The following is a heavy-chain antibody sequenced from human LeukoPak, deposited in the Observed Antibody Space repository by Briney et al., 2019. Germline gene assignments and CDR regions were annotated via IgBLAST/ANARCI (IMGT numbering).Heavy chain of an antibody. Sequence: SETLSLTCAVSGYSIGSGYYWGWIRQPPGKGLEWIGRIYTSGSTNYNPSLKSRVTMSVDTSKNQFSLKLSSVTAADTAVYYCARIPGYWGQGTLVTVSS. J-gene: IGHJ4*02. V-gene: IGHV4-38-2*01. D-gene: IGHD5-18*01. CDR2: IYTSGST. CDR1: GYSIGSGYY. CDR3: ARIPGY.